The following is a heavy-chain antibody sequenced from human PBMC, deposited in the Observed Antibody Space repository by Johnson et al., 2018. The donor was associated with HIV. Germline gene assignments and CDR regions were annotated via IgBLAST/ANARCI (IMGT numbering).Heavy chain of an antibody. CDR3: ARGEGRIPHAFDI. V-gene: IGHV3-30*04. D-gene: IGHD2-2*02. CDR2: ISYDGSYK. Sequence: QVQLVESGGGVVQPGRSLRLSCAASGFTFNSYAMHWVRQAPGKGLEWVAVISYDGSYKYYADSVKGRFTISRDNAKNSLYLQMNSLRAEDMAVYYCARGEGRIPHAFDIWGQGTMVTVSS. CDR1: GFTFNSYA. J-gene: IGHJ3*02.